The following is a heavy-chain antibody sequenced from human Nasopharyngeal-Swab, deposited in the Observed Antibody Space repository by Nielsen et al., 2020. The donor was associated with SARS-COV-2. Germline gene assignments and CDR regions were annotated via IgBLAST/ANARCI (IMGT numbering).Heavy chain of an antibody. D-gene: IGHD6-19*01. Sequence: WIRQPPGKGLEWIGYISYIGGTNYHPSLKSRVTMSSATSKNQFALRLTSVTAADTAVYYCARGRVEQWLVLNWFDPWGQGTLVTVSS. V-gene: IGHV4-59*01. CDR3: ARGRVEQWLVLNWFDP. CDR2: ISYIGGT. J-gene: IGHJ5*02.